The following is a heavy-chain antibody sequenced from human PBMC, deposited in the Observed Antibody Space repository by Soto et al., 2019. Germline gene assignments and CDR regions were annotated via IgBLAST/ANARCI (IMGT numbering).Heavy chain of an antibody. J-gene: IGHJ6*03. V-gene: IGHV3-23*01. CDR2: ISGSGGST. CDR1: GFTFSSYA. D-gene: IGHD6-13*01. Sequence: PGGSLRLSCAASGFTFSSYAMSWVRQAPGKGLEWVSAISGSGGSTYYADSVKGRFTISRDNSKNTLYLQMNSLRAEDTAVYYCAKFWYVGEPTAGDEHYYMDVWGKGTTVTVSS. CDR3: AKFWYVGEPTAGDEHYYMDV.